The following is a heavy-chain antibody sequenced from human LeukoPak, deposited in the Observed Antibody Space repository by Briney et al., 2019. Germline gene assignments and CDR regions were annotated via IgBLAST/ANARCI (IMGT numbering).Heavy chain of an antibody. CDR3: ARASDPWLQLT. CDR2: IKGDGSER. Sequence: PGGSLRLSCAASGFTFRNYWMIWVRQAPGKGLEWLGNIKGDGSERRYADSVRGRFTISRDNAQTSLYLQMNSRRAEDTAVYYCARASDPWLQLTWGQGTLVTVSS. V-gene: IGHV3-7*05. D-gene: IGHD5-24*01. CDR1: GFTFRNYW. J-gene: IGHJ5*02.